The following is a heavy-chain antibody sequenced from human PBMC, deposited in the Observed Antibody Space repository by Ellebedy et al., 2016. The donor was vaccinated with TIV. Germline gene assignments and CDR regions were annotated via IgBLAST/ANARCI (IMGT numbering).Heavy chain of an antibody. D-gene: IGHD3-10*01. J-gene: IGHJ6*02. CDR3: AKRVTMVREVITYYHYAMDV. CDR1: GFTFTQYA. CDR2: ISGEGGSS. V-gene: IGHV3-23*01. Sequence: PGGSLRLSCEASGFTFTQYAMSWVRQAPGKGLEWVSSISGEGGSSYYADSVKGRFTVSRDNSKDTLFLHMNSLRADDTAVYYCAKRVTMVREVITYYHYAMDVWGQGTTVTVSS.